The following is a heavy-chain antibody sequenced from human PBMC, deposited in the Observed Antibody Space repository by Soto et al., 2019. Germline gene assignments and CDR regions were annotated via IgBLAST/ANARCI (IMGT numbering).Heavy chain of an antibody. Sequence: HPGGSLRLSCAASGFTFSSHWMNWVRQGPGKGLVWVSRISGDGRTTSHADSLKGRFTISRDNAKNTLYLQMNSLRVEDTAVYYCARGVPNCSSSSCYFDFWGQGILVTVSS. V-gene: IGHV3-74*01. D-gene: IGHD2-2*01. CDR2: ISGDGRTT. J-gene: IGHJ4*02. CDR3: ARGVPNCSSSSCYFDF. CDR1: GFTFSSHW.